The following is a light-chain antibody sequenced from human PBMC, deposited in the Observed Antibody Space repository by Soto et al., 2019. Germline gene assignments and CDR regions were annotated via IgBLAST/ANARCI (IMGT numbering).Light chain of an antibody. CDR3: LSYDSSLTGWV. J-gene: IGLJ3*02. Sequence: QSVLTQPASVSGSPGQSITISCTGTSSDVGGYDTVCWYQQHPGKAPKVMIYGVTNRPSGVSDRFSGSKSGNTASLTITGLQAEDEADYYCLSYDSSLTGWVFGGGTKLTVL. CDR1: SSDVGGYDT. CDR2: GVT. V-gene: IGLV2-14*03.